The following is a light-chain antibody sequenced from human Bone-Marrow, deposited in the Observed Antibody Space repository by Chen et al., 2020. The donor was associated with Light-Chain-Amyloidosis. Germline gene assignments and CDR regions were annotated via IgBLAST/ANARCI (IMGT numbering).Light chain of an antibody. J-gene: IGLJ2*01. CDR1: SSNIGGNP. V-gene: IGLV1-44*01. Sequence: QSVLTQPPSASGTPGQMVTIPCSGSSSNIGGNPVNWYQQLPGTAPKLLIYSNNQRPSGVPDRFSGSKSGTSASLAISGLQSEDEADYYCATWDDSLDGVVFGGGTKLTVL. CDR3: ATWDDSLDGVV. CDR2: SNN.